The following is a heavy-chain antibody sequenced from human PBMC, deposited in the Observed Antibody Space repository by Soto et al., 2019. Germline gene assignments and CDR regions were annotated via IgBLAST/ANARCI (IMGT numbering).Heavy chain of an antibody. D-gene: IGHD6-19*01. CDR3: ARRHLAVAVSPWFDP. V-gene: IGHV2-26*01. CDR1: GLSITDSEMG. J-gene: IGHJ5*02. Sequence: QVTLKESGPVLVKPTETLTLRCTVSGLSITDSEMGVSWIRQPPGPPLEWLAHIDSSGEKSYRTFLKSRLAISKDTSKSQIVLTMTNMDPADTATYYCARRHLAVAVSPWFDPWGQGIPGTVSS. CDR2: IDSSGEK.